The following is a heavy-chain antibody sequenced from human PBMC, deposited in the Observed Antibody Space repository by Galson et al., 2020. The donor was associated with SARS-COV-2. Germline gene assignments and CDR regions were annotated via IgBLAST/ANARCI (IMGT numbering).Heavy chain of an antibody. D-gene: IGHD4-17*01. J-gene: IGHJ4*02. CDR2: IYYSGST. CDR1: GGSISSGGYY. CDR3: ARFMTTVTIAYYFDY. V-gene: IGHV4-31*03. Sequence: ETSETLSLTCTVSGGSISSGGYYWSWIRQHPGKGLEWIGYIYYSGSTYYNPSLKSRVTISVDTSKNQFSLKLSSVTAADTAVYYCARFMTTVTIAYYFDYWGQGTLVTVSS.